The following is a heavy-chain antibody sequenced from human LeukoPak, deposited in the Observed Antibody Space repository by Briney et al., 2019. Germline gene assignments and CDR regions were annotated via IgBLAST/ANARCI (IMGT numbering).Heavy chain of an antibody. CDR2: ISYDGSNK. Sequence: PGRSLRLSCAASGFTFSSYAMHWVRQAPGKGLEWVAVISYDGSNKYYADSVKGRLTISRDNSKNTLYLQMNSLRSEDTAVYYYVRAARDQHFEYWGQGTRVTVSS. CDR3: VRAARDQHFEY. V-gene: IGHV3-30*01. J-gene: IGHJ4*02. CDR1: GFTFSSYA.